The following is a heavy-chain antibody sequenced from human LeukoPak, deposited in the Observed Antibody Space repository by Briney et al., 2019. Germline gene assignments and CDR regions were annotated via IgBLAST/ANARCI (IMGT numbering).Heavy chain of an antibody. Sequence: PSGTLSLTCAVSGGSISSSNWWSWVRQPPGKGLEWVSSISSSTSYIYYADSVKGRFTISKDNAKNSLYLQMNSLRAEDTAVYYCARAGGSTVSHSDYWGQGTLVTVSS. J-gene: IGHJ4*02. CDR2: ISSSTSYI. D-gene: IGHD4-17*01. V-gene: IGHV3-21*01. CDR1: GGSISSSN. CDR3: ARAGGSTVSHSDY.